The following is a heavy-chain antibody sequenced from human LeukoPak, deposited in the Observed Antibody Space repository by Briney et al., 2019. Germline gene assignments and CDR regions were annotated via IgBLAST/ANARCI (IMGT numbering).Heavy chain of an antibody. Sequence: GGSLRLPCAASGFTFSSYSMNWVGQAPGKGLEWVSSISSSSSYIYYADSVKGRFTISRDNAKNSLYLQMNSLRAEDTAVYYCARDCWDYGSGSYCGIDYWGQGTLVTVSS. CDR2: ISSSSSYI. J-gene: IGHJ4*02. D-gene: IGHD3-10*01. CDR3: ARDCWDYGSGSYCGIDY. V-gene: IGHV3-21*01. CDR1: GFTFSSYS.